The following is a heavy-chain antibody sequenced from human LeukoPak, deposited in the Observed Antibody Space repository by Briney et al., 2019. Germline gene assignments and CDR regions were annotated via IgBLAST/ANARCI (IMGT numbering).Heavy chain of an antibody. Sequence: SETLSLTCTVSGGSISSSSYYWGWIRQPPGKGLEWIGSIYYSGSTYYNPSLKSRVTISVDTSKNQFSLKLSSVTAAETAVYYCARVGYCSSTSCYGPGTDFDYWDQGTRVTVSS. CDR1: GGSISSSSYY. V-gene: IGHV4-39*07. CDR3: ARVGYCSSTSCYGPGTDFDY. J-gene: IGHJ4*02. D-gene: IGHD2-2*01. CDR2: IYYSGST.